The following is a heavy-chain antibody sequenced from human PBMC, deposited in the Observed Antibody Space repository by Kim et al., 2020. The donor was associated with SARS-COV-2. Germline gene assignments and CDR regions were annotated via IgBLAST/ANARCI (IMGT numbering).Heavy chain of an antibody. V-gene: IGHV4-31*03. CDR2: IYYSGST. CDR1: GGSISSGGYY. CDR3: ARVPGITGTKDDY. Sequence: SETLSLTCTVSGGSISSGGYYWSWIRQHPGKGLEWIGYIYYSGSTYYNPSLKSRVTISVDTSKNQFSLKLSSVTAADTAVYYCARVPGITGTKDDYWGQGTVVTVSA. J-gene: IGHJ4*02. D-gene: IGHD1-7*01.